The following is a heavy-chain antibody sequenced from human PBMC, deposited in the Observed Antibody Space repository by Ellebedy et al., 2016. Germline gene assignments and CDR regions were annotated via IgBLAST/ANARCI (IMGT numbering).Heavy chain of an antibody. V-gene: IGHV1-69*04. D-gene: IGHD4-11*01. CDR3: ARLYYSKPEGGVWYYYYGMDV. J-gene: IGHJ6*02. CDR1: GGTFSSYA. Sequence: ASVKVSCKASGGTFSSYAISWVRQAPGQGLEWMGRIIPILGIANYAQKFQGRVTITADKSTSTAYMELSSLRSEDTAVYYCARLYYSKPEGGVWYYYYGMDVWGQGTTVTVSS. CDR2: IIPILGIA.